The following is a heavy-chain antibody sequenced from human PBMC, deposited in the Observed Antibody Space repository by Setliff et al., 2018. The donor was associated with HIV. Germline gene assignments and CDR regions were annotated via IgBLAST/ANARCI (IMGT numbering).Heavy chain of an antibody. CDR3: ARDRKFGSSGDYYYYMDV. D-gene: IGHD6-6*01. Sequence: PGGSLRLSCAASGFTFNTYTMNWVRQAPGKGPEWVSSITSSSKSAYYADSVQGRFTISRDNSKNTLYLQMNSLRGGDTAVYYCARDRKFGSSGDYYYYMDVWGKGTTVTVSS. CDR2: ITSSSKSA. CDR1: GFTFNTYT. V-gene: IGHV3-21*01. J-gene: IGHJ6*03.